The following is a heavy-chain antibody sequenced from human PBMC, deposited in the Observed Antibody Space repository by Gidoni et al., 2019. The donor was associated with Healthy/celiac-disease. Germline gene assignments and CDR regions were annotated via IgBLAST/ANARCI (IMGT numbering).Heavy chain of an antibody. CDR2: IGTAVYT. CDR1: GFTFSSYD. Sequence: EVQLVESGGGLVQPGGSLRLSCAASGFTFSSYDMHWVRQATGKGLEWVSAIGTAVYTYYPGSVKGRFTIARENAKNSLYLQMTSLGAGDTAVYYCARGAYDAFDIWGQGTMVTVSS. D-gene: IGHD2-21*01. CDR3: ARGAYDAFDI. V-gene: IGHV3-13*01. J-gene: IGHJ3*02.